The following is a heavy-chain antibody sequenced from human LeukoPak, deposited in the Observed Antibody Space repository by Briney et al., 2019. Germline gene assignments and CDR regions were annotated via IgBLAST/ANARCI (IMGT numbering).Heavy chain of an antibody. CDR1: EFSFRSYP. V-gene: IGHV3-64*04. Sequence: GGSLRLSCSASEFSFRSYPMHWVRQAPGKGLEYLSAISSNGGTTYYTDSVKGRFTISRDNSKNTLYLQMNSLRAEDTAVYYCAKDPYGDSGPWGQGTLVTVSS. J-gene: IGHJ5*02. CDR3: AKDPYGDSGP. CDR2: ISSNGGTT. D-gene: IGHD4-17*01.